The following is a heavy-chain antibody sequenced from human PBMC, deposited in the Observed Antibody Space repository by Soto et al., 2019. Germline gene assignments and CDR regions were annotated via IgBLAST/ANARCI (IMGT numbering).Heavy chain of an antibody. J-gene: IGHJ4*02. Sequence: PSETRSRTCTVSGGSVSSCCNYWGWVRQPPGQGLEWIGSIHNRGSTSYNPSLKSRVTISVDTPKSQFSLNLTSVTAADTAVYYCTRGLSSPSATGIWGQGTLVTVSS. V-gene: IGHV4-39*01. CDR2: IHNRGST. CDR1: GGSVSSCCNY. D-gene: IGHD6-6*01. CDR3: TRGLSSPSATGI.